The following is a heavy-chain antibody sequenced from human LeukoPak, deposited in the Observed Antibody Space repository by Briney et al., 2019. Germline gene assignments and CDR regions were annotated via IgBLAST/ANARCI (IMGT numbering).Heavy chain of an antibody. J-gene: IGHJ5*02. CDR1: GYTFTSYD. D-gene: IGHD3-10*01. CDR3: ARGRGGSGGYAWFDP. Sequence: ASVKVSCKASGYTFTSYDINWVRQATGQGLEWMGWMNPNSGNTGYAQKFQGRVTMTTDTSTSTAYMELRSLRSEDTAVYYCARGRGGSGGYAWFDPWGQGTLVTVSS. CDR2: MNPNSGNT. V-gene: IGHV1-8*01.